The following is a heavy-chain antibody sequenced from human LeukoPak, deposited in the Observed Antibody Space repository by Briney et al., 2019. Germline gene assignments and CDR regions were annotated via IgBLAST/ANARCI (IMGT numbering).Heavy chain of an antibody. CDR2: IWYDGSNK. J-gene: IGHJ4*02. Sequence: GGSLRLSCAASGFTFSSYGMHWVRQAPGKGLEWVAVIWYDGSNKYYADSVKGRFTISGDNSKNTLYLQMNSLRAEDTAVYYCAKGQFMYSSGWFYFDYWGQGTLVTVSS. D-gene: IGHD6-19*01. CDR1: GFTFSSYG. V-gene: IGHV3-33*06. CDR3: AKGQFMYSSGWFYFDY.